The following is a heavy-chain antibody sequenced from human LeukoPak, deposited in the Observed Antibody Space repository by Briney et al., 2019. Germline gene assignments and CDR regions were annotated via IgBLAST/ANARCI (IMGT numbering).Heavy chain of an antibody. Sequence: SEALSLTCTVSGGSITSYYWSWIRQPPGQGLEWIGYIYYSGSTNYNPSLKSRVTISVDTSKNQFSLKLSSVTAADTAVYYCAREHYYDSSGYYTAFDIWGQGTMVTVSS. CDR2: IYYSGST. D-gene: IGHD3-22*01. CDR3: AREHYYDSSGYYTAFDI. V-gene: IGHV4-59*01. J-gene: IGHJ3*02. CDR1: GGSITSYY.